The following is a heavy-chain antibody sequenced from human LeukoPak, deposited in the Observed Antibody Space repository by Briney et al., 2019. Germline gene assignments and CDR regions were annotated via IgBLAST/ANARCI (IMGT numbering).Heavy chain of an antibody. CDR2: INHSGST. CDR1: GGSFSGYY. D-gene: IGHD3-3*01. Sequence: PSETLSLTCAVYGGSFSGYYWSWIRQPPGKGLEWIGEINHSGSTNYNPSLKSRVTISVDTSKNQFSLKLSSVTAADTAVYYCARGGYDFWSGYYIAYFDYWGQGTLVTVSS. V-gene: IGHV4-34*01. CDR3: ARGGYDFWSGYYIAYFDY. J-gene: IGHJ4*02.